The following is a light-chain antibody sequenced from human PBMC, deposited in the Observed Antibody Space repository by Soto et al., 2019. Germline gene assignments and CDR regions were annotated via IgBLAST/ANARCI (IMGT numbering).Light chain of an antibody. V-gene: IGLV1-44*01. Sequence: QSVLTQPPSASGTPGQRVTISCSGSNSNIGSKTVNWYQHLPGTAPKLLIYSNHHRPSGVPGRFSASKSGTSASLAISGLQSEDEADYYCSTWDDSLNGVVFGGGTKLTVL. CDR3: STWDDSLNGVV. CDR2: SNH. CDR1: NSNIGSKT. J-gene: IGLJ2*01.